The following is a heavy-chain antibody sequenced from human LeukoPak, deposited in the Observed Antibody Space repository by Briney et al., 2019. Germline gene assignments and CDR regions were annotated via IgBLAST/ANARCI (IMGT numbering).Heavy chain of an antibody. D-gene: IGHD3-9*01. V-gene: IGHV3-74*01. CDR1: GFTFSSYW. J-gene: IGHJ4*02. CDR3: AKAYTGYDILTGPTGYYFDY. Sequence: PGGSLRLSCAASGFTFSSYWMHWVRQAPGKGLVWVSRIKSDGSSTSYADSVKGRFTISRDNAKNTLYLQMNSLRAEDTAVYYCAKAYTGYDILTGPTGYYFDYWGQGTLVTVSS. CDR2: IKSDGSST.